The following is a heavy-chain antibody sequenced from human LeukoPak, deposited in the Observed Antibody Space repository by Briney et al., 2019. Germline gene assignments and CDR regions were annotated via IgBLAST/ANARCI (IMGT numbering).Heavy chain of an antibody. D-gene: IGHD5/OR15-5a*01. CDR2: IVVGSGNT. CDR1: GFTFTSSA. Sequence: TVKVSCKASGFTFTSSAMQWVRQARGQRLEWIGWIVVGSGNTNYAQKFQERVTITRDMSTSTAYMELSSLRSEDTALYYCAKDSSVPHGITDWGQGTLVTVSS. J-gene: IGHJ4*02. V-gene: IGHV1-58*02. CDR3: AKDSSVPHGITD.